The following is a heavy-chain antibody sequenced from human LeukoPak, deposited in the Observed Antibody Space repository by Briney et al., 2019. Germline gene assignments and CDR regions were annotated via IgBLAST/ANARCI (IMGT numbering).Heavy chain of an antibody. V-gene: IGHV3-74*01. CDR1: GFTFSTYW. Sequence: PGGSLRLSCAASGFTFSTYWMHWVRQAPGKGLVWVSRISSDGSITGYADSVKGRFTISRDNAKNTLYLQMNSLRAEDTAVYYCASEADFWSGYFDYWGQGTLVTVSS. CDR2: ISSDGSIT. CDR3: ASEADFWSGYFDY. D-gene: IGHD3-3*01. J-gene: IGHJ4*02.